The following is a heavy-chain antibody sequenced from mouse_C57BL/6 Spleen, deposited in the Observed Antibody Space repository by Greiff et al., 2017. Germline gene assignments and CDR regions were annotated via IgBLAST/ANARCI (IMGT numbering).Heavy chain of an antibody. CDR2: ILPGSVST. CDR1: GYTFTGYW. J-gene: IGHJ1*03. Sequence: QVQLQQSGAELMKPGASVKLSCKATGYTFTGYWIEWVKQRPGHGLEWIGEILPGSVSTNDNEKFKGKATFTADTSSNTAYMQLSSLTTEDSAIYYCARRWDWYFDVWGTGTTVTVSS. D-gene: IGHD1-1*02. CDR3: ARRWDWYFDV. V-gene: IGHV1-9*01.